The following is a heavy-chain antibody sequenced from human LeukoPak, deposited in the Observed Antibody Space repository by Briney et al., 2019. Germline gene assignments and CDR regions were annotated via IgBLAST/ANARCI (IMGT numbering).Heavy chain of an antibody. D-gene: IGHD3-10*01. Sequence: GGSLRLSCVASGFTFNTAWMSWVRQAPGKGLEWVGRIKTKTDGGTAEYAAPVKGRFTISRDDSKNTLYLQMDSLKTEDTAVYHCATGGHYFGAWGQGSLVTVSA. CDR3: ATGGHYFGA. J-gene: IGHJ4*02. CDR2: IKTKTDGGTA. CDR1: GFTFNTAW. V-gene: IGHV3-15*01.